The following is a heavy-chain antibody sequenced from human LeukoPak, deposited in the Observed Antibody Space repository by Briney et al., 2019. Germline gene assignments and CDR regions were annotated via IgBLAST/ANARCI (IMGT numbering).Heavy chain of an antibody. CDR1: GGSISSSSYY. CDR3: ARRDLYGVGDAFDI. V-gene: IGHV4-39*07. J-gene: IGHJ3*02. Sequence: SETLSLTCTVSGGSISSSSYYWGWIRQPPGKGLEWIGSIYYSGSTYYNPSLKSRVTISVDTSKNQFSLKLSSVTAADTAVYYCARRDLYGVGDAFDIWGQGIMVTVSS. CDR2: IYYSGST. D-gene: IGHD4-17*01.